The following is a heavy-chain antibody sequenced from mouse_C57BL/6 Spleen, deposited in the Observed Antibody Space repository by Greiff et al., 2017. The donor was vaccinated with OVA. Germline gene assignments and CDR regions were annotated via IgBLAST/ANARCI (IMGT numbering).Heavy chain of an antibody. Sequence: DVKLVESEGGLVQPGSSMKLSCTASGFTFSDYYMAWVRQVPEKGLEWVANINYDGSSTYYLDSLKSRFIISRDNAKNILYLQMSSLKSEDTATYYCARDRDYYGSSYERYFDVWGTGTTVTVSS. CDR1: GFTFSDYY. V-gene: IGHV5-16*01. CDR3: ARDRDYYGSSYERYFDV. D-gene: IGHD1-1*01. CDR2: INYDGSST. J-gene: IGHJ1*03.